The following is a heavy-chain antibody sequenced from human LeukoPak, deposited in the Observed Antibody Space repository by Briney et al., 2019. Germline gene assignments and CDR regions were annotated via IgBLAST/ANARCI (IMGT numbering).Heavy chain of an antibody. V-gene: IGHV1-8*01. CDR1: GYTFTSYD. D-gene: IGHD4-17*01. J-gene: IGHJ6*03. Sequence: ASVKVSCKASGYTFTSYDINWVRQATGRGLEWMGWMNPNSGNTGYAQKFQGRVTMTRNTSISTAYMELSSLRSEDTAVYYCAREGGARDYYYYYYMDVWGKGTTVTVSS. CDR2: MNPNSGNT. CDR3: AREGGARDYYYYYYMDV.